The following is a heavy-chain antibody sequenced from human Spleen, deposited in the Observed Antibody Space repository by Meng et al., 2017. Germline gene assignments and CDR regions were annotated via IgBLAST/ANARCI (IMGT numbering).Heavy chain of an antibody. D-gene: IGHD6-13*01. CDR1: GFTFSRYS. CDR2: ISGSSSYI. V-gene: IGHV3-21*01. J-gene: IGHJ4*02. Sequence: GESLKISCTASGFTFSRYSINWVRQAPGKGLEWVSSISGSSSYIYYADSVKGRLTTSRDNAKNSLYLQMNSLRVEDTAVYYCATRGSIAAADWPFDYWGQGTLVTVSS. CDR3: ATRGSIAAADWPFDY.